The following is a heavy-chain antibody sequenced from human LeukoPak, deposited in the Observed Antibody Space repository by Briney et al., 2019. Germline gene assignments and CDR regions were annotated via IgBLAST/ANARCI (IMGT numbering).Heavy chain of an antibody. CDR2: IKTDGTIT. D-gene: IGHD4-11*01. Sequence: GGSLRLSCAASGFTLSNYWMHWVRQAPGEGLVWVSRIKTDGTITNYADSVKGRFTISGDNAKNTLYLQMNSLRVEDTAVYYCAKETSNLVGGYYYYGMDVWGQGTTVTVSS. V-gene: IGHV3-74*01. CDR3: AKETSNLVGGYYYYGMDV. CDR1: GFTLSNYW. J-gene: IGHJ6*02.